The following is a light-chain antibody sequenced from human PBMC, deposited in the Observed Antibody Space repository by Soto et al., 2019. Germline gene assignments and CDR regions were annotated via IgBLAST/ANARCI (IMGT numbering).Light chain of an antibody. CDR1: QTVSSNY. V-gene: IGKV3-20*01. Sequence: EIILTQSPDTLSLSPGERATLSCRASQTVSSNYLAWCQQRPGQAPRLLIYGASTRSAGIPDRFSGSGSGTHFTLTITSLEPEASEVYFCQQSTGPPYTFGQGTRLEIK. J-gene: IGKJ5*01. CDR2: GAS. CDR3: QQSTGPPYT.